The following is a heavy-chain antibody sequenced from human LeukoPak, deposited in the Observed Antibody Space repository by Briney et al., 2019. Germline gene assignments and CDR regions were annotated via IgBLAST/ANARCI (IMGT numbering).Heavy chain of an antibody. V-gene: IGHV1-69*05. D-gene: IGHD5-18*01. J-gene: IGHJ4*02. Sequence: SVKVSCEASGGTFSSYAISWVRQAPGQGLEWMGGIIPIFCTANYAQKFQGRVTITTDESTSTAYMELSSLRSEDTAVYYCASGYSYGSRFDYWGQGTLVTVSS. CDR3: ASGYSYGSRFDY. CDR1: GGTFSSYA. CDR2: IIPIFCTA.